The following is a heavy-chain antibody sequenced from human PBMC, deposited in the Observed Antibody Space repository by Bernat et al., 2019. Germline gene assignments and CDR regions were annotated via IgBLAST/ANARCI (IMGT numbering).Heavy chain of an antibody. CDR1: GFTFSSYA. J-gene: IGHJ4*02. V-gene: IGHV3-23*01. CDR2: ISGSGGST. D-gene: IGHD6-19*01. Sequence: EVQLLESGGGLVQPGGSLRLSCAASGFTFSSYAMSWVRQAPGKGLEWVSAISGSGGSTYYADSVKGRFTISRDNSKNTLYLQMNSLRADDTAVYYCARVAGYSSGWYSYYFDYWGQGTLVTVSS. CDR3: ARVAGYSSGWYSYYFDY.